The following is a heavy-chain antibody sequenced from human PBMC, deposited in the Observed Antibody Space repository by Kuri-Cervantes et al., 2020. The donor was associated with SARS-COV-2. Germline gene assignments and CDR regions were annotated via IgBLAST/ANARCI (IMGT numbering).Heavy chain of an antibody. CDR1: GGSISSYY. Sequence: SETLSLTCTVSGGSISSYYWSWIRQPPGKGLEWIGYIYYSGSTNYNPSLKSRVTISVDTSKNQFSLKLSSVTAADTAMYYCAGSSGWYTYYYYGMDVWGQGTTVTVSS. D-gene: IGHD6-19*01. V-gene: IGHV4-59*01. CDR3: AGSSGWYTYYYYGMDV. CDR2: IYYSGST. J-gene: IGHJ6*02.